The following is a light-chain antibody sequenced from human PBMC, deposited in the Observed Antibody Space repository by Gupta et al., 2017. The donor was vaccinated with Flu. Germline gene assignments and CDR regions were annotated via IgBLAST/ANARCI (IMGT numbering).Light chain of an antibody. V-gene: IGKV1-5*03. CDR3: QQYDRNPLT. Sequence: LQTPSPSTLSAYVGDRVTITCRASQSLSSWLAWYQQQPGKAPNILIYKAANLESGGPSRFSGSGSGPEFTRTTSSLQPDDFATYYCQQYDRNPLTFGGGTKVEIK. CDR1: QSLSSW. CDR2: KAA. J-gene: IGKJ4*01.